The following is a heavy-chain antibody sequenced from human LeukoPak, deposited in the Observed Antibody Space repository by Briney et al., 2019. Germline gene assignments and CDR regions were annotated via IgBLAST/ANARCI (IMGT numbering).Heavy chain of an antibody. CDR2: INPNSAGT. V-gene: IGHV1-2*02. CDR3: ARGYDSSAYKLPIDS. Sequence: ASVKVSCKASGYTFTGYYMHWVRQAPGQGLEWMGWINPNSAGTTYAQKFQGSVTMTRDTSISTAYMELRRMRSDDTAVYYCARGYDSSAYKLPIDSWGQGTLVTVSS. J-gene: IGHJ4*02. CDR1: GYTFTGYY. D-gene: IGHD3-22*01.